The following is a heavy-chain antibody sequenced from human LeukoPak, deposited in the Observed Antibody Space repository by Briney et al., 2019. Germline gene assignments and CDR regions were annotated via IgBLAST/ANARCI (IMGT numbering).Heavy chain of an antibody. CDR3: ARGGYYYDSSGYLFDY. Sequence: SVKVSCKASGGTFSSYAISWVRQAPGQGLEWMGGIIPIFGTANYAQKFQGRVTITTDESTSPAYIELGSLRSEDTAVYYCARGGYYYDSSGYLFDYWGQGTLVTVSS. CDR2: IIPIFGTA. V-gene: IGHV1-69*05. D-gene: IGHD3-22*01. J-gene: IGHJ4*02. CDR1: GGTFSSYA.